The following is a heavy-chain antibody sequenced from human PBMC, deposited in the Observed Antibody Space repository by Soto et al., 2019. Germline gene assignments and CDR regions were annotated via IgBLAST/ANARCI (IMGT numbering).Heavy chain of an antibody. J-gene: IGHJ4*02. CDR3: ARGDHDSVWGSYRRTPLDD. CDR1: GGSFSYYY. V-gene: IGHV4-34*02. D-gene: IGHD3-16*02. Sequence: QVQLQQWGAGLLKPSETLSLTCAVYGGSFSYYYLSWIRQPPGKGLEWIGEINHSGSPNYNPSLKSRVTISVDTSKNQFSLKLRSVTAADTAVYFCARGDHDSVWGSYRRTPLDDWGQGTLVTVSS. CDR2: INHSGSP.